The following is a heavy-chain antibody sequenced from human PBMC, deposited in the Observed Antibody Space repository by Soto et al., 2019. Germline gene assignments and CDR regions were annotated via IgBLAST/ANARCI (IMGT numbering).Heavy chain of an antibody. J-gene: IGHJ6*02. CDR1: GAMATDYW. CDR3: ARPIRKFRDEDYAMDV. V-gene: IGHV5-51*01. CDR2: IYPVDSAA. Sequence: PVEALKISGKGCGAMATDYWIGWVSPMTGQGLEWMGIIYPVDSAARYSPSFKGQVTITVDKSTSTAYLQLNTLKDSDTALYYCARPIRKFRDEDYAMDVWGQGTTVTVSS.